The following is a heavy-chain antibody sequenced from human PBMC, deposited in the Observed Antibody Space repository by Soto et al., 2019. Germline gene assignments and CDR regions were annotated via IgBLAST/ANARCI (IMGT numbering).Heavy chain of an antibody. Sequence: QVHLQQWGAGLLKSSQTLSLTCAVYGGSFSGYYWSWIRQPPGKGLEWIGEINHSGSTNYNPSLKSRVSISVGTSNNQFSLKLSSVTAADTAVYHCARGRGDGYNQHWYFDLWGRGTLVTVSS. CDR3: ARGRGDGYNQHWYFDL. D-gene: IGHD3-10*01. V-gene: IGHV4-34*01. CDR1: GGSFSGYY. J-gene: IGHJ2*01. CDR2: INHSGST.